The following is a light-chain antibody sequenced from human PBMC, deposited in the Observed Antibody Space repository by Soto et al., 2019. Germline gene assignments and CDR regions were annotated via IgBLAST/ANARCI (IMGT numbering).Light chain of an antibody. CDR3: QHFLASPPTIT. Sequence: EIVLTQSPDTLSLPPGERASLSCRASQIVSSSDLAWYQHKPGQAPRLLIFGASNRASGVPDKFSGSGSGTDFNLTISRLEPEDFAVYYCQHFLASPPTITFGGGTKVDIK. J-gene: IGKJ4*01. CDR1: QIVSSSD. CDR2: GAS. V-gene: IGKV3-20*01.